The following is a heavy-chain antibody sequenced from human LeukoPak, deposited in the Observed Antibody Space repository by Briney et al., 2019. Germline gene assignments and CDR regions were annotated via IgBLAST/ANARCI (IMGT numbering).Heavy chain of an antibody. CDR3: ARGDSSGWVFDY. CDR2: IYTNGST. V-gene: IGHV4-4*07. D-gene: IGHD6-19*01. CDR1: GGSISGYK. Sequence: SETLSLTCTVSGGSISGYKWSWVRQPAGKGLEWIGRIYTNGSTNSTPSLETRVPISVVKSNNQFSLKLISVTAADTAVYYCARGDSSGWVFDYWGRGTLVTVSS. J-gene: IGHJ4*02.